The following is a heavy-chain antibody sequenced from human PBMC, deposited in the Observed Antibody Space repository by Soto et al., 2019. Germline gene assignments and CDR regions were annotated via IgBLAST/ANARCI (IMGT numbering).Heavy chain of an antibody. J-gene: IGHJ5*02. Sequence: GGSLRLSCAASGFTFSIYWMHWFRQAPGKGLVWVSRINSDGSSTSYADSVKGRFTISRDNAKNTLYLQMNGLRAEDTAVYYCARVESVVFNWFDPWGQGTLVTVSS. CDR1: GFTFSIYW. CDR3: ARVESVVFNWFDP. V-gene: IGHV3-74*01. CDR2: INSDGSST. D-gene: IGHD6-6*01.